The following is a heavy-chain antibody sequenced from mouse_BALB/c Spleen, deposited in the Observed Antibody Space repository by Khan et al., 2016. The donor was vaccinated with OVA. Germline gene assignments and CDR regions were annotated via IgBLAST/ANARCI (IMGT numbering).Heavy chain of an antibody. CDR2: IYPGNVNS. CDR3: ARDDYFVGDAMDY. Sequence: QVQLQQPGPELVKPGASVRISCKASGYTFTSYYIHWVKQRPGQGLEWIGWIYPGNVNSKYNEKFKGKATLTADNSSSTAYMQLSSLTSEDSAVYFCARDDYFVGDAMDYWGQGTSVTVSS. V-gene: IGHV1S56*01. D-gene: IGHD2-4*01. CDR1: GYTFTSYY. J-gene: IGHJ4*01.